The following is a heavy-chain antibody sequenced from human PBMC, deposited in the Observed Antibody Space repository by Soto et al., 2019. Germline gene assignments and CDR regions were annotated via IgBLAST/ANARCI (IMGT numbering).Heavy chain of an antibody. D-gene: IGHD3-3*01. Sequence: PGGSLRLSCAASGFTFSSYAMSWVRQAPGKGLEWVSAISGSGGSTYYADSVKGRFTISRDNSKNTLYLQMNSLRAEDTAVYYCAKARAHYDFWSGYYYYGMDVWGQGTTVTVSS. CDR2: ISGSGGST. CDR1: GFTFSSYA. J-gene: IGHJ6*02. CDR3: AKARAHYDFWSGYYYYGMDV. V-gene: IGHV3-23*01.